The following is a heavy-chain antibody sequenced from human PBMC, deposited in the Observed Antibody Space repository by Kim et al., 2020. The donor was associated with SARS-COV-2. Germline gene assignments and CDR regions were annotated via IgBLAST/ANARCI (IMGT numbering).Heavy chain of an antibody. D-gene: IGHD6-6*01. J-gene: IGHJ4*02. CDR2: ISSSGSTI. Sequence: GGSLRLSCAASGFTFSSYEMNWVRQAPGKGLEWVSYISSSGSTIYYADSVKGRFTISRDNAKNSLYLQMNSLRAEDTAVYYCARDREYSSSCFDYWGQGTLVTVSS. V-gene: IGHV3-48*03. CDR3: ARDREYSSSCFDY. CDR1: GFTFSSYE.